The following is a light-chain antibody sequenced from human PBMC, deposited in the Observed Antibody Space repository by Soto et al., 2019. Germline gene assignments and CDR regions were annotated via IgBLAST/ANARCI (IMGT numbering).Light chain of an antibody. Sequence: EIVLTQSPATLSLSPGERATLSCRASQSVSSYLAWYQQKPGQAPRLLIYDASNRATGIPARFSGSGSGTDFTLTISSLEPEDFAVYYCQQRSNWPPDTFGGGTKVETK. V-gene: IGKV3-11*01. CDR3: QQRSNWPPDT. J-gene: IGKJ4*01. CDR2: DAS. CDR1: QSVSSY.